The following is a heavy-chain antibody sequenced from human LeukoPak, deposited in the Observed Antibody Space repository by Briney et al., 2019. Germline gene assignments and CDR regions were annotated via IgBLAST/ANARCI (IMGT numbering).Heavy chain of an antibody. Sequence: SETLSLTCTVSGGSISSYYWSWIRQPPGKGLEWIGYIYYSGSTNYNPSHKSRVTISVDTSKNQFSLKLSSVTAADTAVYYCAREWELGAFDIWGQGTMVTVSS. J-gene: IGHJ3*02. V-gene: IGHV4-59*01. CDR1: GGSISSYY. CDR3: AREWELGAFDI. CDR2: IYYSGST. D-gene: IGHD1-26*01.